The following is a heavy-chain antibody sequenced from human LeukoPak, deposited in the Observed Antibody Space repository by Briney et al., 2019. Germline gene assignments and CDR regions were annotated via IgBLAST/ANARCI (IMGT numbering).Heavy chain of an antibody. CDR3: ARDSGRQPHY. J-gene: IGHJ4*02. CDR2: IIPILGIA. V-gene: IGHV1-69*04. D-gene: IGHD6-13*01. Sequence: SVKVSCKASGGTFSSYAISWVRQAPGQGLEWMGRIIPILGIANYAQKFQGRVTITADKSTSTAYTELSSLRSEDTAVCYCARDSGRQPHYWGQGTLVTVSS. CDR1: GGTFSSYA.